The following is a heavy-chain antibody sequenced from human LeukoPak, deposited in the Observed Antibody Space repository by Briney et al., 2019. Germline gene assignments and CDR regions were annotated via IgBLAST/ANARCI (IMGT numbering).Heavy chain of an antibody. Sequence: SETLSLTCSVSGGSMSSFYWSWIAAPPGEGLERFGYIYYSGSTNYNPSLKSRVTISVDTFKNQFSLKLSSVTAADTAVYYCARRDASAAFDYCGQGTLVTVSS. CDR3: ARRDASAAFDY. V-gene: IGHV4-59*08. CDR1: GGSMSSFY. D-gene: IGHD2-2*01. J-gene: IGHJ4*02. CDR2: IYYSGST.